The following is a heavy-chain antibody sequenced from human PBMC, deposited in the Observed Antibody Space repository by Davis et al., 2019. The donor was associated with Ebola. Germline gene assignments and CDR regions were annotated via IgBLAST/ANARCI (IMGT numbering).Heavy chain of an antibody. V-gene: IGHV3-53*01. J-gene: IGHJ4*02. Sequence: GESLKISCAASGFTVSSNYMSWVRQAPGKGLEWVSVIYSGGSTYYADSVKGRFTISRDNSKNTLYLQMNSLRAEDTAVYYCARAPIYCSSTSCYTGLDSWGQGTLVTVSS. CDR3: ARAPIYCSSTSCYTGLDS. CDR2: IYSGGST. D-gene: IGHD2-2*02. CDR1: GFTVSSNY.